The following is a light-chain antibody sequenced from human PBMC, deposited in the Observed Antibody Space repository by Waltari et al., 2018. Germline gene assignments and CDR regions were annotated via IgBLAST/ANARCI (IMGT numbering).Light chain of an antibody. V-gene: IGLV2-14*01. CDR1: HSDIGAYAS. CDR3: SSYSYITTLQI. Sequence: QSALTQPASVSGSLGQSLTISCTGTHSDIGAYASVHWYQQHPGNPPNLIRCDVSHRPSCIANLLSGSKSCDTAALPISGLQPEDEADYYCSSYSYITTLQIFGTGTRLTV. CDR2: DVS. J-gene: IGLJ1*01.